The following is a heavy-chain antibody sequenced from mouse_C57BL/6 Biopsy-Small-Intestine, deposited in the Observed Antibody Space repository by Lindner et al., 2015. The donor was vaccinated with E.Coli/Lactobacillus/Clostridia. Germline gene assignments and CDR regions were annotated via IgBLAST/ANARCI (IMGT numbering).Heavy chain of an antibody. CDR1: GYAFSSYW. CDR2: IYPGDGDT. CDR3: ARPPITTVVATRYYYAMDY. V-gene: IGHV1-80*01. Sequence: VQLQESGPELVKPGASVKISCKASGYAFSSYWMNWVKQRPGKGLEWIGQIYPGDGDTNYNGKFKGKATLTADKSSSTAYMQLSSLTSEDSAVYFCARPPITTVVATRYYYAMDYWGQGTSVTVSS. D-gene: IGHD1-1*01. J-gene: IGHJ4*01.